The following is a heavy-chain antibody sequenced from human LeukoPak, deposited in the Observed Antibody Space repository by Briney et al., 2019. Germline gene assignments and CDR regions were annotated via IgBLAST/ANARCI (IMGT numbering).Heavy chain of an antibody. CDR1: GYTFNNFD. V-gene: IGHV1-8*01. CDR3: ARTMVRGVPGFDY. J-gene: IGHJ4*02. CDR2: LNPGSGRT. D-gene: IGHD3-10*01. Sequence: ASVEVSCKASGYTFNNFDINWVRQATGQGLECLGWLNPGSGRTGYAQKFQGRVTMTRSTSTGTFYMELSSLRSEDTAVYYCARTMVRGVPGFDYWGQGTLVTVSS.